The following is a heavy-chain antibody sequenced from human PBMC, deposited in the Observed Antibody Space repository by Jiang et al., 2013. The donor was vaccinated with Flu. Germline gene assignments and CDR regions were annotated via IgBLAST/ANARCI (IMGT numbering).Heavy chain of an antibody. D-gene: IGHD3-22*01. CDR1: GGSISSSSYY. CDR2: SIIVEAP. J-gene: IGHJ4*02. CDR3: ARKLFYYDSSGYYSGNFDY. V-gene: IGHV4-39*01. Sequence: ETLSLTCTVSGGSISSSSYYWGWIRQPPGKGWSGLGVSIIVEAPTTTRPSKSRVTISVDTSKNQFSLKLSSVTAADTAVYYCARKLFYYDSSGYYSGNFDYWGQGTLVTVSS.